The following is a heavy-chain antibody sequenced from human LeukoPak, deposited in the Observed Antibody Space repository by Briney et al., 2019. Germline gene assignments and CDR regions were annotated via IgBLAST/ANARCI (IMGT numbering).Heavy chain of an antibody. CDR1: GFTFSSYA. CDR3: ARDPFAGFDP. CDR2: ISYDGSNK. V-gene: IGHV3-30-3*01. J-gene: IGHJ5*02. Sequence: GRPLRLSCAASGFTFSSYAMHWVRQAPGKGLEWVAVISYDGSNKYYADSVKGRFTISRDNSKNTLYLQMNSLRAEDTAVYYCARDPFAGFDPWGQGTLVTVSS.